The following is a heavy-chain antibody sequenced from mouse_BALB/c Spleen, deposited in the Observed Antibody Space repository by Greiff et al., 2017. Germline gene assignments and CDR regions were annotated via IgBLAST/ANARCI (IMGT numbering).Heavy chain of an antibody. CDR3: ARGRGNYPFDY. J-gene: IGHJ2*01. CDR1: GYSITSDYA. CDR2: ISYSGST. V-gene: IGHV3-2*02. D-gene: IGHD2-1*01. Sequence: EVKLEESGPGLVKPSQSLSLTCTVTGYSITSDYAWNWIRQFPGNKLEWMGYISYSGSTSYNPSLKSRISITRDTSKNQFFLQLNSVTTEDTATYYCARGRGNYPFDYWGQGTTLTVSS.